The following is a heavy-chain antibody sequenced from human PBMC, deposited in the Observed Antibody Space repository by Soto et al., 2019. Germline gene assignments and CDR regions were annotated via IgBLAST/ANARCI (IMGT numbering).Heavy chain of an antibody. CDR2: ISAYSGDT. D-gene: IGHD3-22*01. J-gene: IGHJ4*02. CDR1: GYSFTNYP. Sequence: QVNLVQSGAEVKKPGASVKVSCKASGYSFTNYPIAWVRRAPGQGLEWMGWISAYSGDTNYAQKFQGRVTMTRDPYTTTDSLDLRTLSPDDRAVYYCTRAITMIILVPDCLGPGTVGTVAS. CDR3: TRAITMIILVPDC. V-gene: IGHV1-18*01.